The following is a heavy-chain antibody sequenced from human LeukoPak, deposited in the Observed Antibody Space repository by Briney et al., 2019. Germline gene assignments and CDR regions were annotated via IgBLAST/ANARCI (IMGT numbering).Heavy chain of an antibody. D-gene: IGHD2-21*01. J-gene: IGHJ6*03. V-gene: IGHV3-23*01. CDR1: GLTFHDYA. Sequence: RGSLRLSCAISGLTFHDYAMTWVRQAPGKGLEWVSTIVGDSSKTYYADSVKGRFTISRDNSNYMLFLHMNNLRAEDTAIYYCAKQPYNYYYLDVWGKGTTVTVSS. CDR2: IVGDSSKT. CDR3: AKQPYNYYYLDV.